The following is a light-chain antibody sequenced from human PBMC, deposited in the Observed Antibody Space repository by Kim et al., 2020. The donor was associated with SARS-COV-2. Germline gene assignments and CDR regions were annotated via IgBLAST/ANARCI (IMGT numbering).Light chain of an antibody. V-gene: IGLV4-69*01. CDR2: LRSDGGH. CDR1: SGHSNYA. Sequence: GAAVKLTCTLSSGHSNYAIAWHHQRPEKGPRYVMKLRSDGGHTKGDGVPGRFSGSSSGAERYLTISNLQFEDEGDYYCQTWGTGMVFGGGTKVTVL. CDR3: QTWGTGMV. J-gene: IGLJ2*01.